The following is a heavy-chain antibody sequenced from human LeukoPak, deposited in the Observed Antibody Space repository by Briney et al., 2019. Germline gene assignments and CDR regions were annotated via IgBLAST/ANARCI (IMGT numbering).Heavy chain of an antibody. V-gene: IGHV3-11*01. D-gene: IGHD5-18*01. CDR1: EITFSDYY. J-gene: IGHJ4*02. CDR2: ISSSGSTI. CDR3: ARDRRGTAMVTGY. Sequence: GESLRLSWAAAEITFSDYYMSWIRQAPWKGLEWVLYISSSGSTIYYADSVKGRFTISRDNAKNSLYLQMNSLRAEDTAVYYCARDRRGTAMVTGYWGQGTLVTVSS.